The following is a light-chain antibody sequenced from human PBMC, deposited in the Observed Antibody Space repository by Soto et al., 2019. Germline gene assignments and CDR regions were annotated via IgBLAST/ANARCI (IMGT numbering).Light chain of an antibody. CDR3: QQYNNWPSWT. V-gene: IGKV3-15*01. CDR2: GAS. J-gene: IGKJ2*02. Sequence: EIVMTQSPATLSVPPGERATLSCRASQSVSSNLAWYQQKPGQAPRLLIYGASTRATGIPARFSGSGSGTEFTLTISSLQSEDFAVYYCQQYNNWPSWTFGQGTKLEIK. CDR1: QSVSSN.